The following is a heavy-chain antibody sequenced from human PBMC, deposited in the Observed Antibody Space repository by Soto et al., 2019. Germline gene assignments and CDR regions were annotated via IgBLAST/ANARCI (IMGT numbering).Heavy chain of an antibody. V-gene: IGHV1-3*01. CDR1: GYTFTSYA. CDR2: INAGNGNT. J-gene: IGHJ4*01. D-gene: IGHD5-12*01. Sequence: GASVKVSCKASGYTFTSYAMHWVRQAPGQRLEWMGWINAGNGNTKYSQKFQGRVTITRDTSASTAYMELSSLRSEDTAVYYCARVKWLRLSYYFDYWGQEPWSPSPQ. CDR3: ARVKWLRLSYYFDY.